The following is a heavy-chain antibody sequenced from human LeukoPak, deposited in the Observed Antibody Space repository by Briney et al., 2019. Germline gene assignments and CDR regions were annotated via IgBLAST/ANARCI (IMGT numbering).Heavy chain of an antibody. CDR2: ISWNSGSI. CDR1: GFTFDDYA. V-gene: IGHV3-9*01. D-gene: IGHD4-17*01. Sequence: SLRLSCAASGFTFDDYAMHWVRQAPGKGLEWVSGISWNSGSIGYADSVKGRFTISRDNAKNSLYLQMNSLRAEDTALYYCAKGAYGDETFFDYCGQGTLVTVSS. J-gene: IGHJ4*02. CDR3: AKGAYGDETFFDY.